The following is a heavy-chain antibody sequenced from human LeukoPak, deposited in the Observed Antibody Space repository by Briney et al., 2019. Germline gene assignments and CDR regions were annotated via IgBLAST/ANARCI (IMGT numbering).Heavy chain of an antibody. D-gene: IGHD2-15*01. Sequence: PSETLSLTCTVSGDSISSGGSYWSWIRQHPGKGLEWIAYIYFGGITYYNPSLKSRVTMSVDTSKNQFSLNLTSVTAADTAVYYCARDRSGGSGNDAFDIWGQGTMVIVSS. CDR1: GDSISSGGSY. CDR3: ARDRSGGSGNDAFDI. V-gene: IGHV4-31*03. CDR2: IYFGGIT. J-gene: IGHJ3*02.